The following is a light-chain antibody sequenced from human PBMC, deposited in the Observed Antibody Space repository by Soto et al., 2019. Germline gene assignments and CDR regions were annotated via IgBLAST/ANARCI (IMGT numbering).Light chain of an antibody. Sequence: EIVMTQSPATLSLSPGEISTLCCRASQSVSSNLAWYQQKPGQAPRLLIYGASTRATGIPARFSGSGSGTEFTLTISSLQSEDFAVYYCQQYNNWPKTFGQGTKVDIK. V-gene: IGKV3-15*01. CDR3: QQYNNWPKT. J-gene: IGKJ1*01. CDR2: GAS. CDR1: QSVSSN.